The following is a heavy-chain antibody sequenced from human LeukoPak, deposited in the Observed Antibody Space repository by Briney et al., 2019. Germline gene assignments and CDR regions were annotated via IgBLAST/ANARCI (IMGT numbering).Heavy chain of an antibody. D-gene: IGHD3-16*01. CDR1: GFTFSSYS. Sequence: GGSLRLSCAASGFTFSSYSMNWVRQAPGKGLEWVSSINSDSSIMYYAESVKGRFTISRDNARNSLYLQMNSLGAGDTAVYYCIRDLFDDYSLDYWGQGALVTVSS. V-gene: IGHV3-21*01. CDR3: IRDLFDDYSLDY. J-gene: IGHJ4*02. CDR2: INSDSSIM.